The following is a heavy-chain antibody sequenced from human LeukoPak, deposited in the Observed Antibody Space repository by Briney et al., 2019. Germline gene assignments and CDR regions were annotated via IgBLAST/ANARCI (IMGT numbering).Heavy chain of an antibody. J-gene: IGHJ4*02. CDR3: ARVSSGFYLGSFDY. CDR1: GDSLATSDHY. CDR2: ISASGIT. V-gene: IGHV4-30-4*01. D-gene: IGHD3-22*01. Sequence: SETLSLTCSVSGDSLATSDHYWSWIRLSPGKGPEWIGYISASGITYFTPSLKSRVTMSVDTSKNQISLRLTSVTVADAAVYYCARVSSGFYLGSFDYWGQGTLVAVSS.